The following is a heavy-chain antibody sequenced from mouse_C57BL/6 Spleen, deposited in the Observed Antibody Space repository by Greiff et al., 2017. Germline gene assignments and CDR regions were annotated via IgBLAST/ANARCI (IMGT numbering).Heavy chain of an antibody. Sequence: VQLQQSGPVLVKPGASVKMSCKASGYTFTDSYMNWVKQSHGKSLEWIGVINPYNGGTSYNQKFKGKATLTVDKSSSTAYMELNSLTSEDSAVYYCARGYFFDYWGQGTTLTVSS. V-gene: IGHV1-19*01. CDR3: ARGYFFDY. J-gene: IGHJ2*01. CDR1: GYTFTDSY. CDR2: INPYNGGT.